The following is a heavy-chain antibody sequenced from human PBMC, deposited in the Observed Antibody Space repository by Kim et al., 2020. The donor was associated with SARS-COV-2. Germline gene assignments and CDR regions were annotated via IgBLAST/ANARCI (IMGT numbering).Heavy chain of an antibody. CDR3: ARVLYDSVWGSYRYMDV. CDR2: IIPIFGKA. V-gene: IGHV1-69*13. CDR1: GGTFSSYA. D-gene: IGHD3-16*02. Sequence: SVKVSCKASGGTFSSYAISWVRQAPGQGLEWMGGIIPIFGKANYAQKFQGRVTITADESTSTAYMELSSLRSEDTAVYYCARVLYDSVWGSYRYMDVWGQGTTVTVSS. J-gene: IGHJ6*02.